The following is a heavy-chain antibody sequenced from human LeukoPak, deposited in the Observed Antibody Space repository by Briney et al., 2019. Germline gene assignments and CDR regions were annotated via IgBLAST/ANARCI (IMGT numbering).Heavy chain of an antibody. Sequence: GGSLRLSCAASGFTFSSYSMNWVRQAPGKGLEWVSPISSSSSYIYYADSVKGRFTISRDNAKNSLYLQMNSLRAEDTAVYYCARDPFVCSGGSCYPHWGQGTLVTVSS. CDR3: ARDPFVCSGGSCYPH. CDR2: ISSSSSYI. D-gene: IGHD2-15*01. CDR1: GFTFSSYS. V-gene: IGHV3-21*01. J-gene: IGHJ4*02.